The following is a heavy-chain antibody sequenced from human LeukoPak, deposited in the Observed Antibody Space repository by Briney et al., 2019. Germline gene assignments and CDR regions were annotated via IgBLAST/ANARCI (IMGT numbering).Heavy chain of an antibody. D-gene: IGHD1-1*01. CDR2: ISWNSGSI. CDR3: AKGYNWNDGFLDY. V-gene: IGHV3-9*03. J-gene: IGHJ4*02. Sequence: GGSLRLSCAASGFTFDDYAMHWVRQAPGKGLEWVSGISWNSGSIGYADSVKGRFTISRDNAKNSLYLQMNSLRAEDMALYYCAKGYNWNDGFLDYWGQGTLVTVSS. CDR1: GFTFDDYA.